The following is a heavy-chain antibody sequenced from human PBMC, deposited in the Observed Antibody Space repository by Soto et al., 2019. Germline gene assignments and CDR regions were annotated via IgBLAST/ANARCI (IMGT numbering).Heavy chain of an antibody. Sequence: GGSLRLSCAASGFTFSSYAMSWVRQAPGKGLEWVSGISGSGDTTYYADSVRGRFTISRDNSKNTLYLQLNSLRAGDTALYYCAKDQAAGGTISRYFQNWGQGTLVTVSS. J-gene: IGHJ1*01. V-gene: IGHV3-23*01. CDR1: GFTFSSYA. D-gene: IGHD6-13*01. CDR3: AKDQAAGGTISRYFQN. CDR2: ISGSGDTT.